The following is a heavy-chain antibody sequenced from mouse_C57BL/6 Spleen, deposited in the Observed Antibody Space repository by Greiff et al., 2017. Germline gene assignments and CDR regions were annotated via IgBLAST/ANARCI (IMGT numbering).Heavy chain of an antibody. CDR1: GFTFSDFY. CDR3: ARDALWYAAMDY. V-gene: IGHV7-1*01. D-gene: IGHD1-1*02. J-gene: IGHJ4*01. Sequence: EVNVVESGGGLVQSGRSLRLSCATSGFTFSDFYMEWVRQAPGKGLEWIAASRNKANDYTTEYSATVKGRFIVSRDTSRSILDLQMNALRAEDTAIYYCARDALWYAAMDYWGQGTSVTVSS. CDR2: SRNKANDYTT.